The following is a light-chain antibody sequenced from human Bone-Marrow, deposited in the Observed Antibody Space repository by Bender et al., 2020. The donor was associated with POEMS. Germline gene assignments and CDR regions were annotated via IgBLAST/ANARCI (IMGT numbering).Light chain of an antibody. Sequence: QSALTQPASVSGSPGQSITISCTGTTSDIGDYNYVSWYQQHPGKAPKLILYGVRNRPSGVSNRFSGSKSGNTASLTISGLQAEDEADYYCSSYTSSSALFGGGTKLTVL. CDR2: GVR. CDR3: SSYTSSSAL. V-gene: IGLV2-14*01. J-gene: IGLJ2*01. CDR1: TSDIGDYNY.